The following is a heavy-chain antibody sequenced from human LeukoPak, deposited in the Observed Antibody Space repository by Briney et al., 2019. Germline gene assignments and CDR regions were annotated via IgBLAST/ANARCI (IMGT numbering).Heavy chain of an antibody. CDR1: GFIFSNYA. J-gene: IGHJ6*02. CDR2: ITDSGGSA. Sequence: GGSLRLSCAASGFIFSNYAMTWVRQAPGKGLEYISSITDSGGSAYYADSVKGRFTLSRDNSRDTLYLHLNSLRAEDTALYYCAKGGLGQASGLDVWGQGTTVIVSS. CDR3: AKGGLGQASGLDV. D-gene: IGHD3-10*01. V-gene: IGHV3-23*01.